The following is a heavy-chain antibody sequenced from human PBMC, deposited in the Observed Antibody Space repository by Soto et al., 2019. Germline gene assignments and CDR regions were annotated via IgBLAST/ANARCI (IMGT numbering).Heavy chain of an antibody. D-gene: IGHD4-17*01. J-gene: IGHJ3*02. V-gene: IGHV5-51*01. Sequence: GESLKISCKGSGYSFTSYWIGWVRQMPGKGLEWMGIIYPGDSDNRYSPSFQGQVTISADKSISTAYLQWSSLKSSGTAMYYCARVRGDDAFDAFDIWGQGTMVTVSS. CDR1: GYSFTSYW. CDR2: IYPGDSDN. CDR3: ARVRGDDAFDAFDI.